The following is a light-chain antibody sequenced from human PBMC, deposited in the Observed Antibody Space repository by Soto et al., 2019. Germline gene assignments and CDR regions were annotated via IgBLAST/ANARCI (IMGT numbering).Light chain of an antibody. CDR3: QQYNNWPPIT. J-gene: IGKJ5*01. V-gene: IGKV3-15*01. CDR2: GAS. CDR1: QSVSSN. Sequence: EIVMPQSPATLSVSPGERATLSCRASQSVSSNLAWYQQKPGQAPRLLIYGASTRATGIPARFSGSGSGTEFTLTIRSLQSEDLAVYYCQQYNNWPPITFGQGTRLEIK.